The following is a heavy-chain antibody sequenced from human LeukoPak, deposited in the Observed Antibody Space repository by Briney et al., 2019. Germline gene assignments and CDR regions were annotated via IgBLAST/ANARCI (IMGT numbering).Heavy chain of an antibody. Sequence: SETLSLTCAVYGGSFSGYYWSWIRQPPGKGLEWIGEIYHSGSTNYNPSLKSRVTISVDKSKNQFSLKLSSVTAADTAVYYCARDPRRGAFDIWGQGTMVTVSS. CDR2: IYHSGST. V-gene: IGHV4-34*01. CDR1: GGSFSGYY. J-gene: IGHJ3*02. CDR3: ARDPRRGAFDI. D-gene: IGHD3-10*01.